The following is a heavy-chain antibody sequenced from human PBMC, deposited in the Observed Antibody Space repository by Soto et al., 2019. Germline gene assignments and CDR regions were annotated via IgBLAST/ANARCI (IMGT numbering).Heavy chain of an antibody. D-gene: IGHD3-10*01. V-gene: IGHV1-3*01. J-gene: IGHJ6*02. Sequence: QVQLEQSGAEVRKSGASVKVSCKASGYIVTTYALQWVRQTPGQNLEWIAWIDPTNGNMKYSLNFLGRVTITRDTSANTAYMELRVLRSEDTGVYFCARAPVRGAVLCGMDVWGQGTTVTVSS. CDR3: ARAPVRGAVLCGMDV. CDR2: IDPTNGNM. CDR1: GYIVTTYA.